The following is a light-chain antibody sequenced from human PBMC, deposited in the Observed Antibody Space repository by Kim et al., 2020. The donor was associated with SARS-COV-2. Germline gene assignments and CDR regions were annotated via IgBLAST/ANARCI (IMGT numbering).Light chain of an antibody. V-gene: IGKV1-27*01. J-gene: IGKJ1*01. CDR2: AAS. CDR3: LKYNSAPWA. CDR1: QGISNY. Sequence: DIQMTQSPSSLSASVGYRVTITCRASQGISNYLAWYQQKPGKVPKLLIYAASTLQSGVPSRFSGSGSETDFTLTISSLQPEDVETYYCLKYNSAPWAFGQGTKVDIK.